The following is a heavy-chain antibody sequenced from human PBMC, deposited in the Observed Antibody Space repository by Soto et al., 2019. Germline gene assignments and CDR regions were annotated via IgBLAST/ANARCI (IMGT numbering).Heavy chain of an antibody. V-gene: IGHV4-31*03. CDR3: ARDRLEHRYNWFDP. CDR1: GGSISSGGYY. CDR2: IYYSGST. J-gene: IGHJ5*02. D-gene: IGHD1-1*01. Sequence: PSETLSLTCTVSGGSISSGGYYWSWIRQHPGKGLEWIGYIYYSGSTYYNPSLKSRVTISVDTSKNQFPLKLSSVTAADTAVYYCARDRLEHRYNWFDPWGHGTLVTVPS.